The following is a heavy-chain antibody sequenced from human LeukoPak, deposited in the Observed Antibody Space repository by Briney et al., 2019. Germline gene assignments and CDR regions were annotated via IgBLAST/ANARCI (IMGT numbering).Heavy chain of an antibody. V-gene: IGHV3-23*01. CDR1: GFTFSCYA. J-gene: IGHJ4*02. CDR3: AKDGLYYDILTGYYKPEPFDY. CDR2: ISGSGGST. D-gene: IGHD3-9*01. Sequence: GGSLRLSCAASGFTFSCYAMSWVRQAPGKGLEWVSAISGSGGSTYYADSVKGRFTISRDNSKNTLYLQMNSLRAEDTAVYYCAKDGLYYDILTGYYKPEPFDYWGQGTLVTVSS.